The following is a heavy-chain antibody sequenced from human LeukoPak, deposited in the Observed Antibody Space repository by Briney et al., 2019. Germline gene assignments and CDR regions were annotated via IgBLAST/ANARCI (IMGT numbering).Heavy chain of an antibody. D-gene: IGHD2-2*01. CDR3: ARDSDCSSTSCYGGMDV. CDR1: GFTFSSYG. J-gene: IGHJ6*04. V-gene: IGHV3-33*01. CDR2: IWYGGSNK. Sequence: GRSLRLSCAASGFTFSSYGMHWVRQAPGKGLEWVAVIWYGGSNKYYADSVKGRFTISRDNSKNTLYLQMNSLRAEDTAVYYCARDSDCSSTSCYGGMDVWGKGTTVTVSS.